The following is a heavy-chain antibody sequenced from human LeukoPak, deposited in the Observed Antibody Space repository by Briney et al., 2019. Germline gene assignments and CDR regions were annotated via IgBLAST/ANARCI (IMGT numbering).Heavy chain of an antibody. CDR2: ISGSGGST. D-gene: IGHD3-10*01. V-gene: IGHV3-23*01. CDR3: AKDRPLYGSGSYSLDY. CDR1: GFTFSSYA. Sequence: PGGSLRLSCAASGFTFSSYAMSWVRQAPGKGLEWVSAISGSGGSTYYADSVKGRFTISRDNSKNTLYLQMNSLRAEDTAVYYCAKDRPLYGSGSYSLDYWGQGTLVTVSS. J-gene: IGHJ4*02.